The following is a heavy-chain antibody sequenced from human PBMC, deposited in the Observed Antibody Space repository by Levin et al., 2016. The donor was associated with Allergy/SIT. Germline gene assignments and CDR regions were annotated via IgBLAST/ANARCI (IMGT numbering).Heavy chain of an antibody. CDR3: ARGQNRSSSPFRY. CDR1: GYIFTSYD. J-gene: IGHJ4*02. CDR2: LNPNSGNT. Sequence: ASVKVSCKSSGYIFTSYDVNWVRQATGQGLEWMGWLNPNSGNTGYAQKFQGRVTMTRNTSISTAYMELSSLRSEDTAVYYCARGQNRSSSPFRYWGQGTLVTVSS. V-gene: IGHV1-8*01. D-gene: IGHD6-6*01.